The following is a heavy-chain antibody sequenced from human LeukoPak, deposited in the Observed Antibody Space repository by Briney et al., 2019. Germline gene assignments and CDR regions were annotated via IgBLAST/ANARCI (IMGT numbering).Heavy chain of an antibody. Sequence: SETLSLTCSVSGYSISNAYYWGWVRQPPGKALEWIGNIFYSGSTYYSPSLKSRVTISLDTSRNQFSLKLNSVTAADTAVYYCGKSNGYGLIDIWGQGTMVTVSS. J-gene: IGHJ3*02. CDR2: IFYSGST. V-gene: IGHV4-38-2*02. D-gene: IGHD3-22*01. CDR1: GYSISNAYY. CDR3: GKSNGYGLIDI.